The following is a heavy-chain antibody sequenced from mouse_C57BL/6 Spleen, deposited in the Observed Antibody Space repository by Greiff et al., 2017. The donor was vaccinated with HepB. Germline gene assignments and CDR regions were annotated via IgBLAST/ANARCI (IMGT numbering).Heavy chain of an antibody. Sequence: QVQLQQSGAELVRPGASVTLSCKASGYTFTDYEMHWVKQTPVHGLEWIGAIDPETGGTAYNQKFKGKAILTADKSSSTAYMELRSLTSEDSAVYYCTSIKPYFDYWGQGTTLTVSS. J-gene: IGHJ2*01. CDR1: GYTFTDYE. D-gene: IGHD1-1*01. CDR2: IDPETGGT. V-gene: IGHV1-15*01. CDR3: TSIKPYFDY.